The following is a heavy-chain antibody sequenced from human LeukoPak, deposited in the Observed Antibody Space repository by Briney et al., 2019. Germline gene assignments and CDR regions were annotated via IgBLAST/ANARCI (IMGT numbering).Heavy chain of an antibody. CDR1: GGTFSSYA. J-gene: IGHJ5*02. V-gene: IGHV1-69*05. CDR3: ARVLIGSSWPNNWFDP. D-gene: IGHD6-13*01. CDR2: IIPIFGTA. Sequence: SVKVSCKASGGTFSSYAISWVRQAPGQGLEWMGRIIPIFGTANYAQKFQGRVTITTDESRSTAYMELSSLRSEYTAVYYCARVLIGSSWPNNWFDPWGQGTLVTVSS.